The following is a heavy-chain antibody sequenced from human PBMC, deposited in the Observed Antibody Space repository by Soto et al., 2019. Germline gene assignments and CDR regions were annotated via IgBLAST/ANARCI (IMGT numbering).Heavy chain of an antibody. CDR1: GGSISSSSYY. CDR2: IYYSGST. J-gene: IGHJ3*02. V-gene: IGHV4-39*01. Sequence: SETLSLTCTVSGGSISSSSYYWGWIRQPPGKGLEWIGSIYYSGSTYYNPSLKSRVTISVDTSKNQFSLKLSSVTAADTAVYYCAGPGIAVAGTAFDIWDQGTMVTVSS. D-gene: IGHD6-19*01. CDR3: AGPGIAVAGTAFDI.